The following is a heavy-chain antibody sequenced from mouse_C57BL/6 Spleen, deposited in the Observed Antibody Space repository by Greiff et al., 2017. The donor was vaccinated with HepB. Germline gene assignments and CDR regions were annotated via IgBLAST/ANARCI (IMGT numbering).Heavy chain of an antibody. Sequence: QAQLKQPGTELVKPGASVKLSCKASGYTFTSYWMHWVKQRPGQGLEWIGNINPSNGGTNYNEKFKSKATLTVDKSSSTAYMQLSSLTSEDSAVYYRARGGYYSNYEAMDYWGQGTSVTVSS. D-gene: IGHD2-5*01. CDR3: ARGGYYSNYEAMDY. V-gene: IGHV1-53*01. CDR1: GYTFTSYW. CDR2: INPSNGGT. J-gene: IGHJ4*01.